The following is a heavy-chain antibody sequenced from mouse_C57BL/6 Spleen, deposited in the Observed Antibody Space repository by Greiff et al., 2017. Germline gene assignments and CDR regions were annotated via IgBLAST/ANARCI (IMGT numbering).Heavy chain of an antibody. CDR2: IYPATGDT. CDR3: ARGGGYSSPVHFDD. Sequence: QVQLQQSGPELVKPGASVKISCKASGYAFSSSWMHWVKQRPGKGLEWIGRIYPATGDTNYNRKFKGTSTLTVDKSSSAAYMQLSSLTSVDSAVYYCARGGGYSSPVHFDDWGQVTTLSVSS. CDR1: GYAFSSSW. V-gene: IGHV1-82*01. D-gene: IGHD2-5*01. J-gene: IGHJ2*01.